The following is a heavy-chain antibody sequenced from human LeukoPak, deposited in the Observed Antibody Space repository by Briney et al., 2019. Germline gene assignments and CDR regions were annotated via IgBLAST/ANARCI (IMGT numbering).Heavy chain of an antibody. D-gene: IGHD3-9*01. CDR3: ARQHYDILTGPHPHFDS. CDR1: GGSFSGYY. J-gene: IGHJ4*02. Sequence: PSETLSLTCAVYGGSFSGYYWSWIRQPPGKGLEWIGEINHSGSTNYNSSLKSRVTISVDTSKNQFSLKLSSVTAADTAVYYCARQHYDILTGPHPHFDSWGQGTLVTVSS. CDR2: INHSGST. V-gene: IGHV4-34*01.